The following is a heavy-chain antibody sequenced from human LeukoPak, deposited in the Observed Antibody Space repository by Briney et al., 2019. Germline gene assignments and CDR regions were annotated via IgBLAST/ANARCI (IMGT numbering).Heavy chain of an antibody. Sequence: GGSLRLSCAASGFNFRSYEMNWVRQAPGKGLEWVSYISISGSTIYYADSEKGRFTISRDNAKNSLYLQMNSLRAEDTAVYYCAKKTGTMSFDYWGQGTLVTVSS. V-gene: IGHV3-48*03. CDR2: ISISGSTI. J-gene: IGHJ4*02. CDR1: GFNFRSYE. D-gene: IGHD1-7*01. CDR3: AKKTGTMSFDY.